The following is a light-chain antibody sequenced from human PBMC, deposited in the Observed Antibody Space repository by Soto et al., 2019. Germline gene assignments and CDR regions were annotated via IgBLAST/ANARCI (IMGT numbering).Light chain of an antibody. J-gene: IGKJ3*01. CDR1: QAIGNY. V-gene: IGKV1-27*01. Sequence: DIQVAQFPSSLSASVGDRVTITCRASQAIGNYLAWYQQKPGKVPKLLIYAASTLQSGVPSRFSGSRSGTDFTLTVSSLQPEDVATYYCQKYNAVPLSFGPGTKVEIK. CDR2: AAS. CDR3: QKYNAVPLS.